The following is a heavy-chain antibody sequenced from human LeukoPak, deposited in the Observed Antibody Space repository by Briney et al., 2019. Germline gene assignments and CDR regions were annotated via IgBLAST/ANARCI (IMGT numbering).Heavy chain of an antibody. Sequence: ASVKVSCKASVYTFTGHYLHWVRQAPGQGLEWMGWINPNSGGTIYEQKFQGRVTMTRDTSITTAYMELNSLRSGDTAVYYCARVATYGSGSYYGYWGQGTLVTVSS. CDR3: ARVATYGSGSYYGY. V-gene: IGHV1-2*02. CDR1: VYTFTGHY. D-gene: IGHD3-10*01. CDR2: INPNSGGT. J-gene: IGHJ4*02.